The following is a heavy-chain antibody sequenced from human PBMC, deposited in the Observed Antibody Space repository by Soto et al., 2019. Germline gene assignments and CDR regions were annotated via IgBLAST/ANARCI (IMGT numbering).Heavy chain of an antibody. CDR1: GGSISSSSYY. Sequence: SETLSLTCTVSGGSISSSSYYWGWIRQPPGKRLEWIGSIYYSGSTYYNPSLKSRVTISVDTSKNKFSLKLSSVTAADKSVYYCARHTPAISISDHWGQGTLVTVSS. V-gene: IGHV4-39*01. D-gene: IGHD2-15*01. CDR2: IYYSGST. J-gene: IGHJ4*02. CDR3: ARHTPAISISDH.